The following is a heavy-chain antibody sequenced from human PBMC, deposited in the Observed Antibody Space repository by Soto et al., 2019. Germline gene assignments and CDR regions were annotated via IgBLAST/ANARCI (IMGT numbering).Heavy chain of an antibody. CDR2: FIPIFGTA. D-gene: IGHD6-6*01. J-gene: IGHJ5*02. V-gene: IGHV1-69*01. Sequence: QVQLVQSGAEVKKPGSSVKVSCKASGGTFSSYAISWVRQAPGPGLEWMGGFIPIFGTANYAQKFQGRVTITADESTSTAYTELSSLRSEDTAVYYCARRGAQLVEGFWFDPWGQGTLVTVSS. CDR3: ARRGAQLVEGFWFDP. CDR1: GGTFSSYA.